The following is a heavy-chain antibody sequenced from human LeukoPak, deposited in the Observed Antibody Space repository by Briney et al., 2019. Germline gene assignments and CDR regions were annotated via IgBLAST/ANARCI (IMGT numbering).Heavy chain of an antibody. Sequence: SETLSLTCTVSGGSISSYYWSWIRQPPGKGLEWIGYIYYSGSTNYNPSLKSRVTISVDTSKNQFSLKLSSVTAADTAVYYCAREIVEMAPVGYFDYWGQGTLVTVSS. V-gene: IGHV4-59*01. D-gene: IGHD5-24*01. CDR3: AREIVEMAPVGYFDY. J-gene: IGHJ4*02. CDR1: GGSISSYY. CDR2: IYYSGST.